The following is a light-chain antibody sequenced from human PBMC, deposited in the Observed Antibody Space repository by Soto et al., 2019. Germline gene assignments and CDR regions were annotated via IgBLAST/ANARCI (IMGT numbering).Light chain of an antibody. J-gene: IGLJ2*01. CDR3: SSFPGSNNFE. Sequence: QSALTQPPSASGSPGQSVTISCTGTSSDIGAHDYVSWYQQHPGKAPKLMIFEVSKRPSGVPDRFSGSKSGNTASLTVSGLQADDEADYCSSFPGSNNFEFGGGTKLTVL. CDR2: EVS. CDR1: SSDIGAHDY. V-gene: IGLV2-8*01.